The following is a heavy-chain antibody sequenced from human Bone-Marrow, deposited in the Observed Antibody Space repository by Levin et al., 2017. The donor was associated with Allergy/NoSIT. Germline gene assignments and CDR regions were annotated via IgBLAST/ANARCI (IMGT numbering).Heavy chain of an antibody. CDR1: GGSISSSSYY. CDR3: AGPRGTTLTFNWLDP. J-gene: IGHJ5*02. CDR2: THYNGNT. Sequence: PSETLSLTCTVSGGSISSSSYYWGWIRQPPGKGLEWIGGTHYNGNTYYNPSLKSRVTMSVDTSNNQFSLKLTSVTAADTAVYYCAGPRGTTLTFNWLDPWGQGTLVTVSS. V-gene: IGHV4-39*01. D-gene: IGHD4-17*01.